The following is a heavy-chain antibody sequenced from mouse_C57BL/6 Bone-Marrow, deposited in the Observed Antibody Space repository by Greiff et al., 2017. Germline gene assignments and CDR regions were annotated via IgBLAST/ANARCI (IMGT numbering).Heavy chain of an antibody. Sequence: QVQLQQSGPELVKPGASVKISCKASGYSFTSYYIHWVKQRPGQGLEWIGWIYPGSGNTKYNEKFKGKATLTADTSSSTAYMQLSSLTSEDSAVYYCARPPRDYYFDYWGQGTTLTVSS. J-gene: IGHJ2*01. CDR3: ARPPRDYYFDY. CDR2: IYPGSGNT. V-gene: IGHV1-66*01. CDR1: GYSFTSYY. D-gene: IGHD3-1*01.